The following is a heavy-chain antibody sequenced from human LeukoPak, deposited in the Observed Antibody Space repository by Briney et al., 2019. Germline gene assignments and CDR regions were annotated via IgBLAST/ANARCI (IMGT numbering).Heavy chain of an antibody. V-gene: IGHV5-51*01. J-gene: IGHJ3*02. CDR2: IYPGDSDT. CDR3: ARQGVNNDAFDI. D-gene: IGHD1-14*01. Sequence: SXXGXGYSFXXXWIGXVRQMPGKGLEWMGIIYPGDSDTRYSPSFQGQVTISADKSISTAYLQWSSLKASDTAMYYCARQGVNNDAFDIWGQGTMVTVSS. CDR1: GYSFXXXW.